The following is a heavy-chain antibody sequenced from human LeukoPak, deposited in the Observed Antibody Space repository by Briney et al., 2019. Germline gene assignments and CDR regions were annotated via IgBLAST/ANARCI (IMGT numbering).Heavy chain of an antibody. Sequence: GASVKVSCKASGYTFTGYYMHWVRLAPGQGLEWMGWINPNSGGTNYAQKFQGRVTMTRDTSISTAYMELSRLRSDDTAVYYCARVPVAVAGRDYWGQGTLVTVSS. CDR3: ARVPVAVAGRDY. CDR2: INPNSGGT. V-gene: IGHV1-2*02. CDR1: GYTFTGYY. J-gene: IGHJ4*02. D-gene: IGHD6-19*01.